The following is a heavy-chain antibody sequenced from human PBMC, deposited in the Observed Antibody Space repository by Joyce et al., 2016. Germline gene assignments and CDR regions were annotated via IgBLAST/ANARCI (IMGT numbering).Heavy chain of an antibody. D-gene: IGHD3-3*02. CDR1: GGSVSSGTYY. CDR2: IYYSGST. V-gene: IGHV4-61*01. CDR3: ASHFRGDAFDI. Sequence: QVQLQESCPGLVKPSETLSLTCTVSGGSVSSGTYYWSWIRTPPGKRLEWIGYIYYSGSTNYNPSLKSRVTISVDTSKNQFSLKLTSVTAADTAMYYCASHFRGDAFDIWGQGTMVTVSS. J-gene: IGHJ3*02.